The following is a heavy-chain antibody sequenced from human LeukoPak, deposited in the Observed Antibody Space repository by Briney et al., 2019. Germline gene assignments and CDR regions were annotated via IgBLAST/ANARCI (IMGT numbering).Heavy chain of an antibody. CDR1: GYSFTSYW. CDR3: AKPGDCSSTSCPGDWFDP. J-gene: IGHJ5*02. Sequence: GESLKISCKGSGYSFTSYWISWVRQMPGKGLEWMGRIDPSDSYTNYSPSFQGHVTISADKSISTAYLQRSSLKASDTAMYYCAKPGDCSSTSCPGDWFDPWGQGTLVTVSS. V-gene: IGHV5-10-1*01. CDR2: IDPSDSYT. D-gene: IGHD2-2*01.